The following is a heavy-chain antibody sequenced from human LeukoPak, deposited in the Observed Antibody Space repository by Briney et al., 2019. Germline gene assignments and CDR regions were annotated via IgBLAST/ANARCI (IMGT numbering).Heavy chain of an antibody. J-gene: IGHJ4*02. CDR3: TRGYSYSAY. D-gene: IGHD5-18*01. V-gene: IGHV3-15*01. Sequence: GGSLRLSCAASGFTVSGNFMSWVRQAPGKGLEWVGRIKSKTDGGTTDYAAPVKGRFTISRDDSKDTLYLQMNSLKSEDTAVYYCTRGYSYSAYWGQGTQVTVSS. CDR1: GFTVSGNF. CDR2: IKSKTDGGTT.